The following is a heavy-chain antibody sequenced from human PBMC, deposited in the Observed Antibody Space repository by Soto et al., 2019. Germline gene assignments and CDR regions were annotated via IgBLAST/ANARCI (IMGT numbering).Heavy chain of an antibody. CDR3: AKDEVLVEVVARDYYGMDV. J-gene: IGHJ6*02. V-gene: IGHV1-8*01. D-gene: IGHD2-15*01. CDR1: GYTFTIYD. CDR2: MNPNSGNT. Sequence: ASVKVSCKASGYTFTIYDINWVRQATGQGLEWMGWMNPNSGNTVYAQKFQGRFTISRDNSKNTLYLQMNSLRAEDTAVYYCAKDEVLVEVVARDYYGMDVWGQGTTVTVSS.